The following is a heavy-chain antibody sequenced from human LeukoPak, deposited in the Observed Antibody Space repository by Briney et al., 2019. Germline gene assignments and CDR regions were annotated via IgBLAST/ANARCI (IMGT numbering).Heavy chain of an antibody. Sequence: PGGSLRLSCAASGFTFSRYALSWVRQAPGKGLEWVSASSYSGATTYYADSVKGRFTISRDNAKNSLYLHMNSLRAEDTAVYYCARGGGYYYDSSDYYREEYFQHWGQGTLVTVSS. D-gene: IGHD3-22*01. CDR1: GFTFSRYA. J-gene: IGHJ1*01. V-gene: IGHV3-23*01. CDR3: ARGGGYYYDSSDYYREEYFQH. CDR2: SSYSGATT.